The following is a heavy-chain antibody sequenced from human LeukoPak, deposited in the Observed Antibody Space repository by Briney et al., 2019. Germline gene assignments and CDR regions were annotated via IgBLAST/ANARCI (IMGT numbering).Heavy chain of an antibody. CDR1: GFTFSSYA. CDR3: AKEGGIAVAGTASWFDP. CDR2: ISYDGSNK. V-gene: IGHV3-30-3*01. J-gene: IGHJ5*02. D-gene: IGHD6-19*01. Sequence: GRSLRLSCAASGFTFSSYAMHWVRQAPGKGLEWVAVISYDGSNKYYADSVKGRFTISRDNSKNTLYLQMNSLRAEDTAVYYCAKEGGIAVAGTASWFDPWGQGTLVTVSS.